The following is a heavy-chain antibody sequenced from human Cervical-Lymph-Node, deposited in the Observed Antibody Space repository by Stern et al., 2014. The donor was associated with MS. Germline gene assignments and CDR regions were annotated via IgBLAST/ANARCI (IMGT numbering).Heavy chain of an antibody. D-gene: IGHD2-2*01. CDR2: IIPLFGTA. V-gene: IGHV1-69*01. Sequence: QMQLVQSGAEVKKPGSSGKVSCKASGGTFSSSAISWVRQAPGQRLEWMGGIIPLFGTANYAQKFQGRVTITADESTSTAYMALSSLRSEDTAVYYCARELSQLLVYWGQGTLVTVSS. CDR1: GGTFSSSA. CDR3: ARELSQLLVY. J-gene: IGHJ4*02.